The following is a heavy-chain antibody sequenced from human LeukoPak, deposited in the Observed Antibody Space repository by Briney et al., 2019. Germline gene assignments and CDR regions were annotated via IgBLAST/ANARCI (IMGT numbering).Heavy chain of an antibody. CDR1: GYTFTRYD. CDR2: IIPIFGTA. D-gene: IGHD1-7*01. V-gene: IGHV1-69*05. Sequence: ASVKVSCKASGYTFTRYDINWVRQAPGQGLEWMGGIIPIFGTANYAQKFQGRVTITTDESTSTAYMELSSLRSEDTAVYYCARLTGTTEGNYWGQGTLVTVSS. J-gene: IGHJ4*02. CDR3: ARLTGTTEGNY.